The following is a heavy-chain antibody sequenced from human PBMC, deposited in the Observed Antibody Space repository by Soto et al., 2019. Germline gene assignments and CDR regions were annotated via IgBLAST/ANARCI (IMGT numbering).Heavy chain of an antibody. CDR2: INHSGST. J-gene: IGHJ6*02. CDR1: GGSFSGYY. Sequence: SETLSLTCAVYGGSFSGYYWSWIRQPPGKGLEWIGEINHSGSTNYNPSLKSRVTISVDTSKNQFSLKLSSVTAADTAVYYCARGSADFWSGYSTNYYYYYGMDVWGQGTTVTVS. V-gene: IGHV4-34*01. D-gene: IGHD3-3*01. CDR3: ARGSADFWSGYSTNYYYYYGMDV.